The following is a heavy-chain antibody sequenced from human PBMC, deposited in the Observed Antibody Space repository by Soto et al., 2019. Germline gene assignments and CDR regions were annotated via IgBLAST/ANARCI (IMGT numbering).Heavy chain of an antibody. CDR1: GFTFSNYG. CDR3: ARAYYFGSATSYTLYY. J-gene: IGHJ4*02. Sequence: GGSLRLSCAASGFTFSNYGMHWVRQAPGKGLEWVAAISDDGVSKYYADSVQGRFTISRDNSESAVFLQMNSLRPDDTALYFCARAYYFGSATSYTLYYWGQGTHVTVSS. V-gene: IGHV3-30*03. CDR2: ISDDGVSK. D-gene: IGHD3-10*01.